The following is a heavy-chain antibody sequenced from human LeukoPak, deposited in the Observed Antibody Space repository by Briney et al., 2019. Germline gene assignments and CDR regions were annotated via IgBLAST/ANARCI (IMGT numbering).Heavy chain of an antibody. J-gene: IGHJ3*02. CDR2: ISGSSNYI. CDR1: GFTFRNYS. Sequence: GGSLRLSCAASGFTFRNYSLIWVRQAPGKGLEWVSSISGSSNYIYYADSVKGRFTISRDNAKNSLYLQMNSLRVEDTAMYYCARVNDQDASDIWAKGQWSPSLQ. V-gene: IGHV3-21*01. CDR3: ARVNDQDASDI. D-gene: IGHD2-2*01.